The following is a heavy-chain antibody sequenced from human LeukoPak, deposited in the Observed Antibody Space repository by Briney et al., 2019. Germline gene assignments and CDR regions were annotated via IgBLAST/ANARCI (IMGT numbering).Heavy chain of an antibody. CDR1: GGSISSGSYY. Sequence: PSETLSLTCTVAGGSISSGSYYWSWIRQPAGKGLEWIGRIYTSGSTNYNPSLKSRVTISVDTSKNQFSLKLSSVTAADTAVYYCARDDYGGNYYWGQGTLVTVSS. J-gene: IGHJ4*02. CDR2: IYTSGST. D-gene: IGHD4-23*01. V-gene: IGHV4-61*02. CDR3: ARDDYGGNYY.